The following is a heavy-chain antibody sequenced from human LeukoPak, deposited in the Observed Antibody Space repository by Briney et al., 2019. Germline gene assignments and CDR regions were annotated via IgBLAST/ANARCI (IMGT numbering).Heavy chain of an antibody. D-gene: IGHD3/OR15-3a*01. V-gene: IGHV4-39*01. Sequence: SETLSLTCTLSSGSISTSNYYSGWVRQPPRKALEWSVTIFYSGSTYYSPSLKSRVTISIDTSKNQISLRLTSVTATDTAMYYCARQTGSGLFTLPGGQGTLVTVSS. CDR3: ARQTGSGLFTLP. CDR1: SGSISTSNYY. CDR2: IFYSGST. J-gene: IGHJ4*02.